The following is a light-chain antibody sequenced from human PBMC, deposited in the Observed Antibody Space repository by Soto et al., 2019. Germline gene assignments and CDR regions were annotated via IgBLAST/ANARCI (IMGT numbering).Light chain of an antibody. CDR1: SSDIGSYNF. J-gene: IGLJ2*01. CDR3: CSYATSSTYVL. V-gene: IGLV2-23*01. CDR2: EGS. Sequence: QSALTQPASVSGSPGQSITISCTGTSSDIGSYNFVSWYQQHPGKVPKLMIYEGSERPSGVSYRFSGSKSGNTASLTISGLQAEDEADYYCCSYATSSTYVLFGGGTKVTVL.